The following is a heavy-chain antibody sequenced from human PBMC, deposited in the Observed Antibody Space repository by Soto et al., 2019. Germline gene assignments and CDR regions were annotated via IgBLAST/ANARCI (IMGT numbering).Heavy chain of an antibody. D-gene: IGHD3-22*01. V-gene: IGHV1-46*01. CDR2: INPSGGRT. CDR3: ASDSRYDSSGSSIDY. CDR1: GYTFTSYY. J-gene: IGHJ4*02. Sequence: ASVKVSCKASGYTFTSYYMHWVRQAPGQGLEWMGIINPSGGRTTYAQKFQGRVTMTRDTSTSTVYMEVSSLRSEDTAVYYCASDSRYDSSGSSIDYWGQGTLVTVSS.